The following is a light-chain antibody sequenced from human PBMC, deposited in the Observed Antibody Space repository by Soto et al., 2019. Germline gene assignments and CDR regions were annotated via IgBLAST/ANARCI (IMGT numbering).Light chain of an antibody. J-gene: IGLJ2*01. CDR3: QVWDSSSDPHVV. Sequence: SYVPTQPPSVSVAPGKTARITCGGNNIGSKSVHWYQQKPGQAPVLVIYYDSDRPSGIPERFSGSNSGNTATLTISRVEAGDEADYYCQVWDSSSDPHVVFGGGTKLTVL. CDR1: NIGSKS. CDR2: YDS. V-gene: IGLV3-21*04.